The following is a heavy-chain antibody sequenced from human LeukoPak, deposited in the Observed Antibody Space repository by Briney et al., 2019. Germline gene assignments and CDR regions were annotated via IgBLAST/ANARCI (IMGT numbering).Heavy chain of an antibody. CDR2: IGTSNSDK. J-gene: IGHJ3*02. CDR3: AKDHIGGDYEPVPFDI. V-gene: IGHV3-21*04. Sequence: GGSLRLSCAASGFTFSYNGMTWVRQAPGKGLEWVSSIGTSNSDKNYADSVRGRFTISRDNAKNSLYLQMNSLRAEDTALYFCAKDHIGGDYEPVPFDIWGQGTLVTVSS. CDR1: GFTFSYNG. D-gene: IGHD4-17*01.